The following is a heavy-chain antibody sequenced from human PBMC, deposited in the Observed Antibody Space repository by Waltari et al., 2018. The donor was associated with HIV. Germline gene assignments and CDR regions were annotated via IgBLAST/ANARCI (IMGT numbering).Heavy chain of an antibody. V-gene: IGHV4-59*01. Sequence: QVHLQESGPGLVKPSETLSLTCTVSGGSISTYSWSWIRQSPGKGLEWIGYIYYSGSTNYNAPLQSRVTISVDTSKNQFSLKLNSVTAADTAVYYCARIKPVGAVAGPFDYWGQGTLVTVSS. CDR1: GGSISTYS. CDR2: IYYSGST. D-gene: IGHD6-19*01. J-gene: IGHJ4*02. CDR3: ARIKPVGAVAGPFDY.